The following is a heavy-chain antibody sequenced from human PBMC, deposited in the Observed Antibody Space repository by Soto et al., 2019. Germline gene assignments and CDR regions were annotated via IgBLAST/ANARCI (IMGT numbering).Heavy chain of an antibody. J-gene: IGHJ5*02. V-gene: IGHV1-2*02. CDR2: IGPESGAT. CDR3: GRGRSGQIVIFS. D-gene: IGHD1-26*01. Sequence: ASVKVSCKTSGYTFTGHYIHWVRQAPQQGPEWMGEIGPESGATRYAQKFRGRVTMTMDTSITTVYMELKNLSPDGTAVYYCGRGRSGQIVIFSWGQGTPVTVSS. CDR1: GYTFTGHY.